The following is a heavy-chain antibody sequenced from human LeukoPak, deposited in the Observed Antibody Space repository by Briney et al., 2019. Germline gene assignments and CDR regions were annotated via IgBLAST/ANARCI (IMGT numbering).Heavy chain of an antibody. D-gene: IGHD2-8*01. Sequence: GGSLRLSCAASGFTFGGSWMHWVRQAPGKGPVWGSLINHDGSNTLYADSVKGRFTVSRDDAKSTLYLQINSLRDQDTAVYYCVKLNRPTKWGQGTLVTVSS. CDR2: INHDGSNT. CDR1: GFTFGGSW. J-gene: IGHJ4*02. CDR3: VKLNRPTK. V-gene: IGHV3-74*01.